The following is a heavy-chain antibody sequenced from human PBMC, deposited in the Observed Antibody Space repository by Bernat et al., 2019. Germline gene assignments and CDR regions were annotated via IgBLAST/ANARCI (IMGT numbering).Heavy chain of an antibody. CDR3: ARVPTVTTAYNWYFDL. V-gene: IGHV3-21*01. J-gene: IGHJ2*01. D-gene: IGHD4-17*01. CDR2: ISSSSSYI. CDR1: GFTFSSYS. Sequence: EVQLVESGGGLVKPGGSLRLSCAASGFTFSSYSMNWVRQAPGKGLEWVSSISSSSSYIYYADSVKGRFTISRDNAKNSLYLQMNSLRAEDTAVYYCARVPTVTTAYNWYFDLRGRGTLVTVSS.